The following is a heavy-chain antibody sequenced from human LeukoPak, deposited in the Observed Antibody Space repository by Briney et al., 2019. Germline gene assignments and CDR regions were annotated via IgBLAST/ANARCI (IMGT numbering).Heavy chain of an antibody. CDR3: ARGGGSSTSCYRSSCNWFDP. CDR2: IIPIFGTA. D-gene: IGHD2-2*02. J-gene: IGHJ5*02. V-gene: IGHV1-69*05. Sequence: SVKVSCKASGGTFSSYAISWVRQAPGQGLEWMGGIIPIFGTANYAQKFQGRVTITTDESTSTAYMELSSLRSEDTAAYYCARGGGSSTSCYRSSCNWFDPWGQGTLVTVSS. CDR1: GGTFSSYA.